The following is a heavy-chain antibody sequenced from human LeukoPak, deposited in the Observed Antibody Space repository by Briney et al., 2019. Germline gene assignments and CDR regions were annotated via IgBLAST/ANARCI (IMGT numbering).Heavy chain of an antibody. CDR2: INPNSGGT. J-gene: IGHJ4*02. Sequence: ASVKVSCKASGFSFTGYYMHWVRQAPGQGLEWMGWINPNSGGTNYAQKFQGRVTMTRDTSISTAYMELSRLRSDDTAVYYCARLRYSSGWYDYWGQGTLVTVSS. CDR3: ARLRYSSGWYDY. D-gene: IGHD6-19*01. CDR1: GFSFTGYY. V-gene: IGHV1-2*02.